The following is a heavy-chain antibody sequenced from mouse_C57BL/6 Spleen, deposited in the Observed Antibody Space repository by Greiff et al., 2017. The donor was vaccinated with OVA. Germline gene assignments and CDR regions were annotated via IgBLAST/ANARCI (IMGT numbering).Heavy chain of an antibody. CDR1: GYTFTSYW. Sequence: VQLQQPGAELVMPGASVKLSCKASGYTFTSYWMHWVKQRPGQGLEWIGEIDPSDSYTNYNQKFKGKSTLTVDKSSSTAYMQLSSLTSEDSAVYYCARKPSWGVDYWGQGTSVTVSS. V-gene: IGHV1-69*01. J-gene: IGHJ4*01. CDR3: ARKPSWGVDY. CDR2: IDPSDSYT.